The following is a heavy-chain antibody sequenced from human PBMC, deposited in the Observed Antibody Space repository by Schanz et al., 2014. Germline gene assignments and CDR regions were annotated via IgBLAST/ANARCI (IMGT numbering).Heavy chain of an antibody. J-gene: IGHJ5*02. CDR2: ISGGGGTT. Sequence: EVQLVEPGGGLVQPGGSLRLSCAASGFTFSSYSMNWVRQAPGKGLEWVSAISGGGGTTYYTDSVKGRFTISRDNAKNTLYLQMNSLRAEDTAVYYCARPALWFGDNCFDPWGQGTLVTVSS. CDR1: GFTFSSYS. V-gene: IGHV3-48*04. D-gene: IGHD3-10*01. CDR3: ARPALWFGDNCFDP.